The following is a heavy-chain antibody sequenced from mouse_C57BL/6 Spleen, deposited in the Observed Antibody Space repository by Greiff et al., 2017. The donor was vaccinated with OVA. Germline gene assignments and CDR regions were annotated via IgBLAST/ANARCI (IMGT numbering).Heavy chain of an antibody. CDR2: IHPNSGST. J-gene: IGHJ4*01. V-gene: IGHV1-64*01. CDR3: ARDGYYPYYYAMDY. D-gene: IGHD2-3*01. CDR1: GYTFTSYW. Sequence: QVQLQQPGAELVKPGASVKLSCKASGYTFTSYWMHWVKQRPGQGLEWIGMIHPNSGSTNYNEKFKSKATLTVDKSSSTAYMQLSSLTSEDSAVYYCARDGYYPYYYAMDYWGQGTSVTVSS.